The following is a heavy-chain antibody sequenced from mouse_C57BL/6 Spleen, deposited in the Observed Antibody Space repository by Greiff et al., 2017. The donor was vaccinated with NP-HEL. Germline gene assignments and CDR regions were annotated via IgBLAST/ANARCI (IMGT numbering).Heavy chain of an antibody. J-gene: IGHJ3*01. CDR3: ARSHYGSRAWFAY. Sequence: EVQLQQSGPELVKPGASVKMSCKASGYTFTDYNMHWVKQSHGKSLEWIGYINPNNGGTSYNQKFKGKATLTVNKSSSTAYMELRSLTSEDSAVYYCARSHYGSRAWFAYWGQGTLVTVSA. V-gene: IGHV1-22*01. CDR2: INPNNGGT. CDR1: GYTFTDYN. D-gene: IGHD1-1*01.